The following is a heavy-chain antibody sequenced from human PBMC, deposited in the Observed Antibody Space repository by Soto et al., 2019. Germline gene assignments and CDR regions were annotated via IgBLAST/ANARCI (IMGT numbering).Heavy chain of an antibody. D-gene: IGHD6-19*01. Sequence: EVQLLESGGGLVQPGGSLRLSCAASGFTFSSYAMSRVRQAPGKGLEWVSAISGSGGSTYYADSVKGRFTISRDNSKNTLYLQMTSLRAEDTAVYYCARGSSGWYFDYWGQGTLVTVSS. J-gene: IGHJ4*02. V-gene: IGHV3-23*01. CDR3: ARGSSGWYFDY. CDR2: ISGSGGST. CDR1: GFTFSSYA.